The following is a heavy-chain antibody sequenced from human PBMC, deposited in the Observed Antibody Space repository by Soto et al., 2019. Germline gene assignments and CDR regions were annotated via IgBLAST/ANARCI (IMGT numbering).Heavy chain of an antibody. V-gene: IGHV1-3*01. Sequence: ASVKVSCKASGYTFTSYAMHWVRQAPGQRLEWMGWINAGNGNTKYSQKFQGRVTITRDTSASTAYMELSSLRSEDTAVYYCARVIVVANRPFVYYGIDVRAQGTTVTVSS. J-gene: IGHJ6*02. CDR2: INAGNGNT. CDR3: ARVIVVANRPFVYYGIDV. D-gene: IGHD3-22*01. CDR1: GYTFTSYA.